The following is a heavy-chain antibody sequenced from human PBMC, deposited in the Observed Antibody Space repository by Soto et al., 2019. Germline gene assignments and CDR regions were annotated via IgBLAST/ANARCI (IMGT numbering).Heavy chain of an antibody. D-gene: IGHD2-2*01. J-gene: IGHJ4*02. CDR3: AKGRNIVPVLTPFHX. V-gene: IGHV3-9*01. Sequence: SLRVSCVASGFTFGDYAMHWVRQAPGKGLEWVAGISWNTDNIVYADSVKGRFTISRDNAGHALYLQMNSLRHEDTAVYYCAKGRNIVPVLTPFHXWGQAERFTVSX. CDR1: GFTFGDYA. CDR2: ISWNTDNI.